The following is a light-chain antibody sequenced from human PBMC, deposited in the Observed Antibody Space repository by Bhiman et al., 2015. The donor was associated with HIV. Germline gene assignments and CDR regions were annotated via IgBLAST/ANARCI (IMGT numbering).Light chain of an antibody. CDR1: NRDVGGFDY. CDR2: DVS. Sequence: QSALTQPASVSGSPGQSITISCTGTNRDVGGFDYVSWYQQYPGKAPKLMIYDVSNRPSGVPNRFSGSKSDNTASLTISGLQAEDEADYYCSSYTTSSTYVFGTGTKVTVL. V-gene: IGLV2-14*03. CDR3: SSYTTSSTYV. J-gene: IGLJ1*01.